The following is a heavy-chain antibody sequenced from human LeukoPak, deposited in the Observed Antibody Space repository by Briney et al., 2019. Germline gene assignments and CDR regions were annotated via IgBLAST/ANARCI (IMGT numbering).Heavy chain of an antibody. CDR3: ASNDGDYVNY. V-gene: IGHV4-34*01. CDR1: GGSFSGYY. CDR2: INHSGST. J-gene: IGHJ4*02. Sequence: SETLSLTCAVYGGSFSGYYWSWIRQPPGKGLEWIGEINHSGSTNYNPSLKSRVTISVDTSKNQFSLKLSSVTAADTAVYYCASNDGDYVNYWGQGTLVTVSS. D-gene: IGHD4-17*01.